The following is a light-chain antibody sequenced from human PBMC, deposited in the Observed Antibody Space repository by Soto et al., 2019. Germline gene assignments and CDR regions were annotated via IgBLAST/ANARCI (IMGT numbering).Light chain of an antibody. CDR1: QSVKSSY. J-gene: IGKJ5*01. CDR2: GAS. CDR3: QQYTGPPTT. V-gene: IGKV3-20*01. Sequence: LTPSPSTLSLSKGERATLSCRASQSVKSSYLAWHQQTPGQAPRLLIYGASTRAAGIPDRFSGSGSGTDFTLTITRLEPEDSAVYFCQQYTGPPTTFGQGTRLAIK.